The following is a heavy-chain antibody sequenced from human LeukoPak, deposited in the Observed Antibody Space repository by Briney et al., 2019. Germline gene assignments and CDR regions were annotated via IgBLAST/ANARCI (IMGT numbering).Heavy chain of an antibody. Sequence: ASVKVSCKASGYIFNGYDINWVRQATGQGLEWMRWMNPNSGNTGYAQKFQGRVTMTRDTSISTAYMELSSLISEDTAVYYCAREPMRGRAGDNAFDIWGQGTMVTVSS. J-gene: IGHJ3*02. CDR1: GYIFNGYD. CDR3: AREPMRGRAGDNAFDI. D-gene: IGHD7-27*01. V-gene: IGHV1-8*01. CDR2: MNPNSGNT.